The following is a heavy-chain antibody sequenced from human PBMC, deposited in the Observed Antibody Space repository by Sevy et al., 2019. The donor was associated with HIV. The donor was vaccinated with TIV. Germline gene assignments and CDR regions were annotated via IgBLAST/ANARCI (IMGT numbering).Heavy chain of an antibody. Sequence: SETLSLTCSVTGGSIRRGDYFWGWIRQSPGKGLEWIGSITDSGSTYYNPSLKSRVTMSVDMSKNQFSLKLSSVTAADTAVHYCARLRGGYGNGWFYYYMDVWGKGTTVTVSS. V-gene: IGHV4-39*01. CDR1: GGSIRRGDYF. CDR2: ITDSGST. D-gene: IGHD3-10*01. CDR3: ARLRGGYGNGWFYYYMDV. J-gene: IGHJ6*03.